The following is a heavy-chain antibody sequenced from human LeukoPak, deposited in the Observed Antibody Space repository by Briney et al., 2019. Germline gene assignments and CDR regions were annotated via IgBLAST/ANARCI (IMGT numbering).Heavy chain of an antibody. CDR1: GGSISSYY. V-gene: IGHV4-59*08. Sequence: SETLSLTCTVSGGSISSYYWSWIRQPPGRGLEWIGYIYYSGSTSYNPSLKSRVTISVDTSKNQFSLKLSSVTAADTAVYYCARSIGYCSSTSCYGFHWFDPWGQGTLVTVSS. D-gene: IGHD2-2*01. CDR3: ARSIGYCSSTSCYGFHWFDP. J-gene: IGHJ5*02. CDR2: IYYSGST.